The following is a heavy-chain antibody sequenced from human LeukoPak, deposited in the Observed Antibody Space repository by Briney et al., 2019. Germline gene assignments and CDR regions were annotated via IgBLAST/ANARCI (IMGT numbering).Heavy chain of an antibody. Sequence: GGSLRLSCAASGFSFSGHWMNWVRQPPGKGLEWVAVILYDGSNKYYADSVKGRFTISRDNSKNTLYLQMNSLRAEDTAVYYCAKDCYFDSYGFLFDSWGQGTLVTVSS. V-gene: IGHV3-30*18. D-gene: IGHD3-22*01. CDR3: AKDCYFDSYGFLFDS. J-gene: IGHJ4*02. CDR1: GFSFSGHW. CDR2: ILYDGSNK.